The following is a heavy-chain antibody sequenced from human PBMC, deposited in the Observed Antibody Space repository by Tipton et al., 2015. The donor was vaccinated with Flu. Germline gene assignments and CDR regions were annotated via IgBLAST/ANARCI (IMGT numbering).Heavy chain of an antibody. D-gene: IGHD7-27*01. CDR3: GRESGEDGAFDI. V-gene: IGHV3-53*01. CDR2: IYSGGST. CDR1: GFTVSSNY. J-gene: IGHJ3*02. Sequence: SLRLSCAASGFTVSSNYMSWVRQAPGKGLEWVSVIYSGGSTYYADSAKGRVTISRDNTTNTPYLQMNSLRAEDTAGYYCGRESGEDGAFDIWGQGTMVAVSS.